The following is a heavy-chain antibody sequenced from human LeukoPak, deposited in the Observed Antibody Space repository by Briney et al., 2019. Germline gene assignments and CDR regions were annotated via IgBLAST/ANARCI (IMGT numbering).Heavy chain of an antibody. CDR3: ARHPYQPYTDY. Sequence: PSETLSLTCTVSGGSISSSSYYWGWIRQPPGKGLEWIGSIYYSGSTYYNPSLKSRVTISVDTSKNQFSLKLSSVTAADTAVYYCARHPYQPYTDYWGQGTLVTVSS. D-gene: IGHD2-2*01. V-gene: IGHV4-39*01. CDR2: IYYSGST. CDR1: GGSISSSSYY. J-gene: IGHJ4*02.